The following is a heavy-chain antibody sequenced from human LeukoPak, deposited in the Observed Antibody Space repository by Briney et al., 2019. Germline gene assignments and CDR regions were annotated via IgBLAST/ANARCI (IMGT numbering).Heavy chain of an antibody. J-gene: IGHJ6*03. CDR2: ISGSGGST. Sequence: GGSLRLSCAASGFTFSSYAMSWVRQAPGKGLEWVSAISGSGGSTYYADSVKGRFTISRDNSNNTLYLQMNSLRAEDTAVYYCAKDPLLLWFGEVYYYMDVWGKGTTVTISS. CDR3: AKDPLLLWFGEVYYYMDV. CDR1: GFTFSSYA. V-gene: IGHV3-23*01. D-gene: IGHD3-10*01.